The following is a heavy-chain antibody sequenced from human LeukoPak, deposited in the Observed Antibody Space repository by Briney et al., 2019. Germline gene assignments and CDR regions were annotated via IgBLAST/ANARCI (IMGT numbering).Heavy chain of an antibody. CDR1: GGSISNGDYY. CDR3: ASVRRGFGEFSKYYSYYYMDV. D-gene: IGHD3-10*01. J-gene: IGHJ6*03. Sequence: PSETLSLTCTVSGGSISNGDYYWGWIRQPPGKGLEWIGNIYYSGNAYHNPSLKSRVTISVDTSKNQFSLRLSSVTAADTAVYYCASVRRGFGEFSKYYSYYYMDVWGKGTTVTISS. CDR2: IYYSGNA. V-gene: IGHV4-39*01.